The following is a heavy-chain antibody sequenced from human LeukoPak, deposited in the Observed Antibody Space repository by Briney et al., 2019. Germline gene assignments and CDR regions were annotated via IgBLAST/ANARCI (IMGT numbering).Heavy chain of an antibody. Sequence: ASVKVSCKVSGYTLTELSRHWVRQAPGKGLEWMGGFDPEDGETIYAQKFQGRVTMTEDTSTDTAYMELSSLRSEDTAVYYCATACSSTSCYAFDYWGQGTLVTVSS. CDR1: GYTLTELS. V-gene: IGHV1-24*01. CDR3: ATACSSTSCYAFDY. CDR2: FDPEDGET. J-gene: IGHJ4*02. D-gene: IGHD2-2*01.